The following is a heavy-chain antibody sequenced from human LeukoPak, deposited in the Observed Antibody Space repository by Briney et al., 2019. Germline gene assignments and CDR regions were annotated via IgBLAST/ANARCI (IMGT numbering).Heavy chain of an antibody. D-gene: IGHD6-13*01. V-gene: IGHV4-31*03. J-gene: IGHJ4*02. CDR1: GGSISSGGYY. Sequence: SETLSLTCTVSGGSISSGGYYWSWIRQHPGKGLEWIGYIYYSGSTYYNPSLKSRVTISVDTSKNQFSLKLSSVTAADTAVYYCAGGPAAGLIGLSSWGQGTLVTVSS. CDR2: IYYSGST. CDR3: AGGPAAGLIGLSS.